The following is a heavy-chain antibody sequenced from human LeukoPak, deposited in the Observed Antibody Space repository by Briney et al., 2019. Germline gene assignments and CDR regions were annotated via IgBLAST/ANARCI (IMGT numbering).Heavy chain of an antibody. CDR2: IYYSGST. CDR3: ARPVPSRLGWFDP. CDR1: GGSISSSSHY. D-gene: IGHD1-1*01. Sequence: SETLSLTCTVSGGSISSSSHYWGWSRQPPGKGLEWIGSIYYSGSTYYNPSLKSRVTISVDTSKNQFSLKLSSVTAADTAVYYCARPVPSRLGWFDPWGQGTLVTVSS. V-gene: IGHV4-39*01. J-gene: IGHJ5*02.